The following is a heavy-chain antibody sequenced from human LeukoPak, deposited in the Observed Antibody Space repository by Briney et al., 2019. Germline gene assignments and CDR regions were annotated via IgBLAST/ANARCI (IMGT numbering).Heavy chain of an antibody. J-gene: IGHJ5*02. Sequence: SETLSLTCTVSNGSITSHYWSWIRQSPGQGPEWIGYVYYSGSTSYNPSLKSRVTVSMDTAKKQFSLIMKSVTGADTAVYYCARDGSGLWFDPWGQGTLVTVSS. CDR2: VYYSGST. CDR3: ARDGSGLWFDP. V-gene: IGHV4-59*11. CDR1: NGSITSHY.